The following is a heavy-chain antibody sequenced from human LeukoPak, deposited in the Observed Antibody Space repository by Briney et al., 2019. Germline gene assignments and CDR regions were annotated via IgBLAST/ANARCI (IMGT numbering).Heavy chain of an antibody. CDR3: ARRVEPVAGTGSFDY. CDR2: IYYTGST. D-gene: IGHD6-19*01. V-gene: IGHV4-59*08. CDR1: GGSISSYY. J-gene: IGHJ4*02. Sequence: SETLSLTCTVSGGSISSYYWSWIRQPPGKGLEWIGYIYYTGSTNYNSSLKSRVTISIDTSKKQFSLKLSSVTAADTAVYYCARRVEPVAGTGSFDYWGQGTLVTVSS.